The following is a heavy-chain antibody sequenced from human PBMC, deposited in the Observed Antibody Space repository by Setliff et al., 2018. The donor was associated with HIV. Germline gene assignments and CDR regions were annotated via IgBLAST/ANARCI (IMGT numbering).Heavy chain of an antibody. D-gene: IGHD6-19*01. V-gene: IGHV3-72*01. CDR2: TRNKANSYTT. Sequence: GVSLRLSCAASGFTLSDQYMDWVRQAPGKGLEWVGRTRNKANSYTTEYAASVKGRISISRDDSKNSVYLQMNSLKTEDTAVYYCARARYSSGYYVSFDYWGQGTLVTVSS. J-gene: IGHJ4*02. CDR1: GFTLSDQY. CDR3: ARARYSSGYYVSFDY.